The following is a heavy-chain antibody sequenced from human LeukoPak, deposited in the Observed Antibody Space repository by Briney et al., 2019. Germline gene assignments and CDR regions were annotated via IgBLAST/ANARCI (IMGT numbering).Heavy chain of an antibody. Sequence: SETLSLTCTVSGGSISSSSYYWGWIRRPPGRGLEWIGNIYYSGSTYYNPSLKSRVTMSVDTSKNQFSLKLSSVTAADTAVYYCARGGPGYYASGTLGYFDYWGQGTLVTVSS. CDR3: ARGGPGYYASGTLGYFDY. CDR1: GGSISSSSYY. V-gene: IGHV4-39*07. CDR2: IYYSGST. D-gene: IGHD3-10*01. J-gene: IGHJ4*02.